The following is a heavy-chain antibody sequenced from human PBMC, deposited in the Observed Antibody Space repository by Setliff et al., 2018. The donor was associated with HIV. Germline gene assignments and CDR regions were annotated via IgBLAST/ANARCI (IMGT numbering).Heavy chain of an antibody. V-gene: IGHV1-2*06. D-gene: IGHD3-10*01. CDR1: GYTFTGYY. Sequence: APVKVSCKASGYTFTGYYMHWVRQAPGQGLEWMGRINPNSGGTNYAQRFQGSVTMTRDTSISTAYMELSRLRSDDTAVYYCARERNYYGSGSYPYDYWGQGTLVTVSS. J-gene: IGHJ4*02. CDR3: ARERNYYGSGSYPYDY. CDR2: INPNSGGT.